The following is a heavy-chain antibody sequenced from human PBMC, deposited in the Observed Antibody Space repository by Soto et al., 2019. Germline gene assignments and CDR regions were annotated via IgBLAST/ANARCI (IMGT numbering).Heavy chain of an antibody. CDR2: IYYSGST. V-gene: IGHV4-59*01. Sequence: LSLTCTVSGGSISSYYWSWIRQSPGKGLEWIGYIYYSGSTNYNPSLKSRVTISVDTSKNQFSLKLSSVTAADTAVYYCARGRQVFDYWGQGTLVTVSS. CDR3: ARGRQVFDY. CDR1: GGSISSYY. J-gene: IGHJ4*02.